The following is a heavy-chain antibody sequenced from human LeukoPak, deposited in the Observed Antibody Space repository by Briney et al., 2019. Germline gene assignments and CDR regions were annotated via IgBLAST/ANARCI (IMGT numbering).Heavy chain of an antibody. Sequence: SETLSLTCTVSGGSISIYYWSWIRQPPGKGLEWIGYIYYSGSTNYNPSLKSRVTISVDTSKNQFSLKLSSVTAADTAVYYCARVPTYYDFWSGYYTGSWFDPWGQGTLVTVSS. D-gene: IGHD3-3*01. CDR2: IYYSGST. J-gene: IGHJ5*02. V-gene: IGHV4-59*01. CDR3: ARVPTYYDFWSGYYTGSWFDP. CDR1: GGSISIYY.